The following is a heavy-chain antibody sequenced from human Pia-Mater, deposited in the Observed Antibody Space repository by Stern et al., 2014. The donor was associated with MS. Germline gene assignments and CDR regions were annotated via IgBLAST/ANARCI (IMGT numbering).Heavy chain of an antibody. J-gene: IGHJ4*02. V-gene: IGHV4-39*01. Sequence: QLVESGPGLVKPSETLSLTCTVSGGSISSSSYYWGWIRQPPGKGLEWIGSIYYSGSTYYNPSLKSRVTISVDTSKNHFSLKLSSVTAADTAVYYCARHGTNDYGDYASHYWGQGTLVTVSS. CDR3: ARHGTNDYGDYASHY. CDR1: GGSISSSSYY. D-gene: IGHD4-17*01. CDR2: IYYSGST.